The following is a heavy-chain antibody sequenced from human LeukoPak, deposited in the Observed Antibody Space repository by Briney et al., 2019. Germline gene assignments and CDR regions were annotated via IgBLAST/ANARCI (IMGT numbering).Heavy chain of an antibody. Sequence: SETLSLTCTVSGGSISSYYWSWIRQPPGKGLEWIGYIYYSGSTNYNPSLKSRVTISVDTSKNQFSLKLSSVTAADTAVYYCARVYDGKYPNWGQGTLVTVSS. D-gene: IGHD5/OR15-5a*01. V-gene: IGHV4-59*01. CDR2: IYYSGST. CDR3: ARVYDGKYPN. J-gene: IGHJ4*02. CDR1: GGSISSYY.